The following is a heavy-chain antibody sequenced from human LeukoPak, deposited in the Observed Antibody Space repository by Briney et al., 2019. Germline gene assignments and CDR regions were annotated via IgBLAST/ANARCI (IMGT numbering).Heavy chain of an antibody. J-gene: IGHJ4*02. CDR3: TRRQVSHIY. V-gene: IGHV3-49*03. D-gene: IGHD5/OR15-5a*01. CDR2: VRSKGFRGTT. CDR1: GFTFSGYA. Sequence: GGSLRLSCAASGFTFSGYAMNWIRQAPGKGLEWVGFVRSKGFRGTTEYAASVKGRFTISRNDSKSIAYLEMNSLKIEDTAGYYCTRRQVSHIYWGQGTVVTVSS.